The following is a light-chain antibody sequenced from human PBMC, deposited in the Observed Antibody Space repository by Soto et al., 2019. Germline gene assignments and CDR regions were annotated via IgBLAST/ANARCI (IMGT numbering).Light chain of an antibody. V-gene: IGKV3-15*01. CDR3: QQYNNWPLFT. CDR1: QSVSSN. Sequence: EIVMTQSPATLSVSPGERATLSCRAGQSVSSNLAWYQQKPGQAPRLLIYGASTRATDIPARFSGSGSGTEFTLTISSLQSEDFAVYYCQQYNNWPLFTFGPGTKVDIK. J-gene: IGKJ3*01. CDR2: GAS.